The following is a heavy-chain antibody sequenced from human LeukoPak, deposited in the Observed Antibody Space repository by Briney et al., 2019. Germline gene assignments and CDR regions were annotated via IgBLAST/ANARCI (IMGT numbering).Heavy chain of an antibody. CDR2: ISSSGSTI. D-gene: IGHD3-10*01. J-gene: IGHJ6*03. CDR1: GFTFSSYE. CDR3: AKAPQYYYGSGSSYYYYYMDV. Sequence: PGGSLRLSCAASGFTFSSYEMNWVRQAPGKGLEWVSYISSSGSTIYYADSVKGRFTISRDNSKNTLYLQMNSLRAEDTAVYYCAKAPQYYYGSGSSYYYYYMDVWGKGTTVTISS. V-gene: IGHV3-48*03.